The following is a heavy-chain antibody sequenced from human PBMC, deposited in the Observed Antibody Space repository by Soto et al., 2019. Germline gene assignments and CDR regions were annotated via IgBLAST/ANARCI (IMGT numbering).Heavy chain of an antibody. CDR1: GFTFRSYS. CDR3: ARDNGGVGYWYFDL. J-gene: IGHJ2*01. D-gene: IGHD3-3*01. CDR2: ISSSSSTI. V-gene: IGHV3-48*02. Sequence: EVQLVESGGGLVQPGGSLRLSCAASGFTFRSYSMNWVRQAPGKGLEWVSYISSSSSTIYYADSVKGRFTISRDNAKNSLYLQMNRLRDEDTAVYYCARDNGGVGYWYFDLWGRGTLVTVSS.